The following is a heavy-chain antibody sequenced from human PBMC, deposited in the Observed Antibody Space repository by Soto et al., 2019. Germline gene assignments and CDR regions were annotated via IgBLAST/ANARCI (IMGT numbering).Heavy chain of an antibody. CDR2: TYYRSKWFN. Sequence: SQTLSLTCAISGDSVSNNSAAWNWTRQSPSRGLEWLGRTYYRSKWFNNYALSVKGRITINPDTSKNQFSLQLNSVTPEDTAVYYCAREGRLAASIFHNWFDPWGQGTLVTVSS. V-gene: IGHV6-1*01. CDR3: AREGRLAASIFHNWFDP. CDR1: GDSVSNNSAA. D-gene: IGHD3-3*02. J-gene: IGHJ5*02.